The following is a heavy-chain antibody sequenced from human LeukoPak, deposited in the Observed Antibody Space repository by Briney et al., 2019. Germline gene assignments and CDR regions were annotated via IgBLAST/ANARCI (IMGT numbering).Heavy chain of an antibody. V-gene: IGHV1-8*01. CDR1: GYTFTSYD. CDR2: MNPNSGNT. D-gene: IGHD6-13*01. J-gene: IGHJ5*02. Sequence: GASVKVSCKASGYTFTSYDINWVRQATAQGLEWMGWMNPNSGNTGYAQKFQGRVTMTRNTSISTAYMELSSLRSEDTAVYYCARGLRAAAGRRWFDPWGQGTLVTVSS. CDR3: ARGLRAAAGRRWFDP.